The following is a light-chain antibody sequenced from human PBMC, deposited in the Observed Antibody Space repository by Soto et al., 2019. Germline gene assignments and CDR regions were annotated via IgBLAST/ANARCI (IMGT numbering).Light chain of an antibody. CDR2: AAS. V-gene: IGKV1-39*01. CDR1: QTISNY. CDR3: QQSYSTLT. Sequence: DIQMTQSPPSLSASVGDRVTITCRASQTISNYLNWYQQKPGKVPKVLIYAASRLESGVPSRFSGTGSGTEFTLTISSLQPEDIATYYCQQSYSTLTFGGGTKVDIK. J-gene: IGKJ4*01.